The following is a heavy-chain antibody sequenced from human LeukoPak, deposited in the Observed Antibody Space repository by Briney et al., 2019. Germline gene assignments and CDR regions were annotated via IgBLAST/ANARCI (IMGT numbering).Heavy chain of an antibody. CDR1: GGSISSGSYY. J-gene: IGHJ5*02. CDR3: ARDVPGWFDP. CDR2: IYTSGST. Sequence: PSETQSLTCTVSGGSISSGSYYWSWIRQPAGKGLEWIGRIYTSGSTNYNPSLKSRVTISVDTSKNQFSLKLSSVTAADTAVYYCARDVPGWFDPWGQGTLVTVSS. V-gene: IGHV4-61*02.